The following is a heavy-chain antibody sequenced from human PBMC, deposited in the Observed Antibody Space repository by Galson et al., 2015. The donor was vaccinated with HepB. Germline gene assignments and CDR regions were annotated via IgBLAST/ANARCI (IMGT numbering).Heavy chain of an antibody. D-gene: IGHD3-22*01. CDR1: GFIFSSSA. CDR3: ATDSSPDYYDTSGNFGYFDR. V-gene: IGHV1-58*02. J-gene: IGHJ2*01. Sequence: SVKVSCKASGFIFSSSAMQWVRQARGQRLEWIGWIVVGSGNTNYAQKFQERVTITRDMSTNTAYMELSSLRSEDTAVYYCATDSSPDYYDTSGNFGYFDRGGRGTLVTVSS. CDR2: IVVGSGNT.